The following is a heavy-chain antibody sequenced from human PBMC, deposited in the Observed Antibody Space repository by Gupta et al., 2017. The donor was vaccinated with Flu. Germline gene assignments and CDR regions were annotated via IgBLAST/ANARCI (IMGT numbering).Heavy chain of an antibody. Sequence: AASGFTFSDYWMTWVRQAPGKGLEWVANIRTSGIRKNNRASERGQFSIFGDNARKSVFLEMNSLSAEDTAVYSCASCADCDEDVERWGQGTMVTVFS. CDR1: GFTFSDYW. CDR3: ASCADCDEDVER. CDR2: IRTSGIRK. V-gene: IGHV3-7*01. D-gene: IGHD2-21*02. J-gene: IGHJ3*01.